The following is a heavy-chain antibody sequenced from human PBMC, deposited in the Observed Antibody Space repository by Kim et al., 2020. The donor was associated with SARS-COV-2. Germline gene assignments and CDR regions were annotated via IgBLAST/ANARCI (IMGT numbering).Heavy chain of an antibody. J-gene: IGHJ4*02. V-gene: IGHV3-15*01. CDR3: TTGDSDYYDSSGYPIDY. CDR1: GFTFSNAW. Sequence: GGSLRLSCAASGFTFSNAWMSWVRQAPGKGLEWVGRIKSKTDGGTTDYAAPVKGRFTISRDDSKNTLYLQMNSLKTEDTAVYYCTTGDSDYYDSSGYPIDYWGQGTLVTVSS. CDR2: IKSKTDGGTT. D-gene: IGHD3-22*01.